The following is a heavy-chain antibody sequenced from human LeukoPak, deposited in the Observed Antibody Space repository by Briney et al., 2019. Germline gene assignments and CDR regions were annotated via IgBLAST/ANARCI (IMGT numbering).Heavy chain of an antibody. D-gene: IGHD2-15*01. Sequence: ASVKVSCKASGGTFSSYAISWVRQAPGQGLEWMGRIIPILGIANYAQKFQGRVTITADKSTSTAYMELSSLRSEDTAVYYCAREDCSGGSCYGYYYYCGMDVWGQGTTVTVSS. V-gene: IGHV1-69*04. CDR1: GGTFSSYA. CDR3: AREDCSGGSCYGYYYYCGMDV. CDR2: IIPILGIA. J-gene: IGHJ6*02.